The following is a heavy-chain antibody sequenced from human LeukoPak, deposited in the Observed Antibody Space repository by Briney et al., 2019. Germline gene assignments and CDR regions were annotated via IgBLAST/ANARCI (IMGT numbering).Heavy chain of an antibody. Sequence: GGSLRLSCAASGFTIDDYAMHWVRHAPGKGLAWVSSISSSSSYIYYADSVKGRFTISRDNAKNSLYLQMNSVRAEDTAVYYCARAQDDYGDVDAFDIWGQGTMVTVSS. J-gene: IGHJ3*02. V-gene: IGHV3-21*01. CDR1: GFTIDDYA. D-gene: IGHD4-17*01. CDR3: ARAQDDYGDVDAFDI. CDR2: ISSSSSYI.